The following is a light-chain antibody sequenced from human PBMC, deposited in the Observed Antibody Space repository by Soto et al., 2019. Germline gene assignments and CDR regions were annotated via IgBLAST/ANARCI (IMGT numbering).Light chain of an antibody. V-gene: IGKV3-20*01. J-gene: IGKJ1*01. CDR1: QSVSSSY. CDR3: QQYGSSLAWT. CDR2: GAS. Sequence: EIVLTQSPGTLSLSPGERATLSCRASQSVSSSYLAWYQQKPGQAPRLLIYGASSRATGIPDRFSGSGSGTYFTLTISRLEPEDFAVYYFQQYGSSLAWTFGQGTKVEIK.